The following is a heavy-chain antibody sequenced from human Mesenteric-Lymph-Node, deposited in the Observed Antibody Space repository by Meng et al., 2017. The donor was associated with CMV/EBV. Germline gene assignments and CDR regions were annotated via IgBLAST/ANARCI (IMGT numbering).Heavy chain of an antibody. CDR2: ITYGGDYT. J-gene: IGHJ4*02. V-gene: IGHV3-23*01. Sequence: GGSLRLSCAASGFTFTNYAMSWFRQAPGKGLEWVSVITYGGDYTNYADSVRGRFTISRDNSKNMLYLHMNSLRVEDTAVYYCARETPGYFDYWGQGTVVTVSS. D-gene: IGHD6-13*01. CDR1: GFTFTNYA. CDR3: ARETPGYFDY.